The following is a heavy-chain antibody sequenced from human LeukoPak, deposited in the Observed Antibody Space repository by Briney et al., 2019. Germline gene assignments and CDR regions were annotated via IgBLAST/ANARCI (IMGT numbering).Heavy chain of an antibody. V-gene: IGHV3-33*01. Sequence: GGSLRLSCAASGFTFSSYGMHWVRQAPGKGLEWVAVIWYDGSNKYYADSVKGRFTISRDNSKNTLYLQMNSLRAEDTAVYYCARELFPNSSSYYYYYYGMDVWGQGTTVTVSS. CDR2: IWYDGSNK. CDR3: ARELFPNSSSYYYYYYGMDV. D-gene: IGHD6-13*01. J-gene: IGHJ6*02. CDR1: GFTFSSYG.